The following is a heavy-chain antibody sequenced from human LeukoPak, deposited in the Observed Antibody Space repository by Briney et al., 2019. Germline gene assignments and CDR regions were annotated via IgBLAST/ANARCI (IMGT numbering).Heavy chain of an antibody. V-gene: IGHV1-8*03. CDR3: ARAADTEYYFDY. D-gene: IGHD6-25*01. J-gene: IGHJ4*02. Sequence: ASVKVSCKASGYTFTSYDINWVRQATGQGLEWMEWMNPNSGNTGYAQKFQGRVTITTDTSTSTAYMELRSLRSDDTAVYYCARAADTEYYFDYWGQGTLVTVSS. CDR1: GYTFTSYD. CDR2: MNPNSGNT.